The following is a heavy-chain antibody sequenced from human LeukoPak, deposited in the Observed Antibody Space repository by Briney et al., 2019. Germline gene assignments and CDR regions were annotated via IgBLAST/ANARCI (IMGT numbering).Heavy chain of an antibody. CDR2: ISSSSSTI. Sequence: PGGSLRLSCAASGFTFGIYTMNWVRQAPGKGLEWVSYISSSSSTIYYADSVKGRFTISRDNAKNSLYLQMNSLRAEDTAVYYCARVVTDYMDVWGKGTTVTVSS. CDR3: ARVVTDYMDV. V-gene: IGHV3-48*01. J-gene: IGHJ6*03. D-gene: IGHD2-21*02. CDR1: GFTFGIYT.